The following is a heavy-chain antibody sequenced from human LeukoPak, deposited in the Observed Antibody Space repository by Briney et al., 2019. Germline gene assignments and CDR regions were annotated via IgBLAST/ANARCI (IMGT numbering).Heavy chain of an antibody. CDR3: AKEAGRIAGTYYYYYYMDV. CDR2: ISGSGGST. D-gene: IGHD1-20*01. V-gene: IGHV3-23*01. J-gene: IGHJ6*03. CDR1: GFTFSSYA. Sequence: GGFLRLSCAASGFTFSSYAMSWVRQAPGKGLEWVSAISGSGGSTYYADSVKGRFTISRDNSKNTLYLQMNSLRAEDTAVYYCAKEAGRIAGTYYYYYYMDVWGKGTTVTVSS.